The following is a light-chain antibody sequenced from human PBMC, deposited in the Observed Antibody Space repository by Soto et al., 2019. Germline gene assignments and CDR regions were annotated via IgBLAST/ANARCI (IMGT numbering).Light chain of an antibody. CDR1: QRVSSH. Sequence: EIVMAQSPATLSVPPGEGATVSCSASQRVSSHLAWYQHKPGQAPRLLFYDASTRATGIPARFSGSGSGTEFTLTISSLQSEDFAVYYCQHYHGWPITFGQGTRREIK. J-gene: IGKJ5*01. V-gene: IGKV3-15*01. CDR2: DAS. CDR3: QHYHGWPIT.